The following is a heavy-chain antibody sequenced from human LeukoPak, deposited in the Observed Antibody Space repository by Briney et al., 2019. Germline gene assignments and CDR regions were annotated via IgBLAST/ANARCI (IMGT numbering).Heavy chain of an antibody. Sequence: GGSLRLSCAASGFTFSSYAMSWVRQAPGKGLEWVSAISGSGGSTYYADSVKGRFTISRDNSKNTLYLQMSSLRAEDTAVYYCAKDSGSYYYFDYWGQGTLVTVSS. CDR2: ISGSGGST. D-gene: IGHD1-26*01. J-gene: IGHJ4*02. CDR1: GFTFSSYA. V-gene: IGHV3-23*01. CDR3: AKDSGSYYYFDY.